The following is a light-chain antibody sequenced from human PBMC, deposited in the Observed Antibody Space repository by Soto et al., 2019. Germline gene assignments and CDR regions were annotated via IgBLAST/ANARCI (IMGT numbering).Light chain of an antibody. CDR2: SDH. CDR1: NSNVGNNA. Sequence: QSVLTQPPSVSGTPGQRVTIPCFGSNSNVGNNAVTWYQQVPGMAPRVLIHSDHQRHSGVPDRFFGSKSGTSASLAISGLQSQDEADYHCGVWDDSLNGYVFGSGTKVTVL. CDR3: GVWDDSLNGYV. J-gene: IGLJ1*01. V-gene: IGLV1-44*01.